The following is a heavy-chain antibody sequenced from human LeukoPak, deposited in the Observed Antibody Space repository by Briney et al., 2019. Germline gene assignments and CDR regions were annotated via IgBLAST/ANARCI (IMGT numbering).Heavy chain of an antibody. V-gene: IGHV4-59*08. J-gene: IGHJ5*02. CDR3: ARHNSGSSPSTGP. D-gene: IGHD7-27*01. Sequence: SETLSLTCTVSGSSISSYYWSWIRQPPGKGLEWIGYIYYSGSTNYNPSLKSRVTISVDTSKNQFSLKLSSVTAADTAVYYCARHNSGSSPSTGPWGQGTLVTVSS. CDR2: IYYSGST. CDR1: GSSISSYY.